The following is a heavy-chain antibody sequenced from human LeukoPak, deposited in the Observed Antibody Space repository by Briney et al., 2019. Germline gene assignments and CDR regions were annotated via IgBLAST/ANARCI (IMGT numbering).Heavy chain of an antibody. Sequence: GASVKVSCKASGYTFTGYYMHWVRQAPGQGLEWMGWINPYSGGTNYAQKFQGRVTMTRDTSISTAYMELSRLRTDDTAVYYGANLGYCSSTSCYYYYGMDVWGQGTTVTVSS. CDR1: GYTFTGYY. J-gene: IGHJ6*02. V-gene: IGHV1-2*02. CDR3: ANLGYCSSTSCYYYYGMDV. D-gene: IGHD2-2*01. CDR2: INPYSGGT.